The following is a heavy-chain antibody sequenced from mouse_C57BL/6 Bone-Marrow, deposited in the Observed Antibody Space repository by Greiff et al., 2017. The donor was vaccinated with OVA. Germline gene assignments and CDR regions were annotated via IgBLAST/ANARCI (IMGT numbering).Heavy chain of an antibody. CDR1: GYTFTDYN. CDR2: INPNNGGT. Sequence: EVKLQQSGPELVKPGASVKMSCKASGYTFTDYNMHWVKQSHGKSLEWIGYINPNNGGTSYNQKFKGKATLTVNKSSSTAYMELRSLTSEDSAVYYCARPIYDGYYLDYWGQGTTLTVSS. D-gene: IGHD2-3*01. CDR3: ARPIYDGYYLDY. V-gene: IGHV1-22*01. J-gene: IGHJ2*01.